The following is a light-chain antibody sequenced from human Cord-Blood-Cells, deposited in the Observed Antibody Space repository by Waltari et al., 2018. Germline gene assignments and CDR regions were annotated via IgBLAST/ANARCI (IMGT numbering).Light chain of an antibody. J-gene: IGLJ1*01. CDR1: SSDVGGYNY. CDR2: DVS. Sequence: QSALTQPASVPGSPGQSITISCTGTSSDVGGYNYVSWYQQHPGKAPKLMIYDVSNRPSRVSNRFSGSKSGNTASLTISGLQAEDEADYYCSSYTISSTLDVFGTGTKVTVL. CDR3: SSYTISSTLDV. V-gene: IGLV2-14*01.